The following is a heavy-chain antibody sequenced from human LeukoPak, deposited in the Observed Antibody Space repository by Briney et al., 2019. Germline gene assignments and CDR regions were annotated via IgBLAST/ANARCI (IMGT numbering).Heavy chain of an antibody. D-gene: IGHD3-3*01. CDR2: IRYDGSNK. V-gene: IGHV3-30*02. Sequence: GGSLRLSCAAPGFTFSSYGMHWVRQAPGKGLEWVAFIRYDGSNKYYADSVKGRFTISRDNSKNTLYLQMNSLRAEDTAVYYCAKDRGFLEWLPDYWGQGTLVTVSS. CDR1: GFTFSSYG. J-gene: IGHJ4*02. CDR3: AKDRGFLEWLPDY.